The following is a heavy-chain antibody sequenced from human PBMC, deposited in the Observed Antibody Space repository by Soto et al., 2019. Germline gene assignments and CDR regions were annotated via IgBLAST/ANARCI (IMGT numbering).Heavy chain of an antibody. D-gene: IGHD2-15*01. CDR1: GYIFTAYS. V-gene: IGHV1-46*01. Sequence: QVQLEQSGAEVKKPGASVKVSCKASGYIFTAYSMHWVRRAPGQGLQWMGVVNPSGGSTNYAQKSQGRITLPRETSRNTFYMDLSSLTSEDTAVYYCAREENCSDGICYSEYFQRWGQGTLVTVSS. CDR2: VNPSGGST. J-gene: IGHJ1*01. CDR3: AREENCSDGICYSEYFQR.